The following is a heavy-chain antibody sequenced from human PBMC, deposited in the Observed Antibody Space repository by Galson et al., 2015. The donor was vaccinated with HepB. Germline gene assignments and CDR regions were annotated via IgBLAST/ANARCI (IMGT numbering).Heavy chain of an antibody. V-gene: IGHV3-74*01. J-gene: IGHJ4*02. Sequence: LRLSCAASGFTFSSYWMHWVRQAPGKGPVWVSRISSDGSSISYADSVKGRFTTSRDNAKNTLYLQMNSLRAEDTAVYYCARLIHFPGIGVDYWGQGTLVTVTS. CDR2: ISSDGSSI. CDR1: GFTFSSYW. CDR3: ARLIHFPGIGVDY. D-gene: IGHD3-10*01.